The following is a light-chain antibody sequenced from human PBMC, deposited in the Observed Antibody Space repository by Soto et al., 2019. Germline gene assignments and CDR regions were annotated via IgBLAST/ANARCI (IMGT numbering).Light chain of an antibody. V-gene: IGKV1-5*01. CDR3: QHYNSYQYT. CDR1: QSISSW. Sequence: IQMTQSPSTLSASVGDRVTITCRASQSISSWLAWYQQKPGKAPKLLIFDASSLESGVPSSFRCSGSCTELTLTISSLQPDDFATYYCQHYNSYQYTVGQGTKVDIK. CDR2: DAS. J-gene: IGKJ2*01.